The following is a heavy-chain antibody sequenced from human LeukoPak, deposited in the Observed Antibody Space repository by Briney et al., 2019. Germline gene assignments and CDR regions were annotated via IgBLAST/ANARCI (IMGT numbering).Heavy chain of an antibody. CDR2: IYPGDSDT. CDR3: ASPYYDILTGYSIGAFDI. J-gene: IGHJ3*02. CDR1: GYSFTSYW. D-gene: IGHD3-9*01. Sequence: GESLKISCKGSGYSFTSYWIGWVRQIPGKGLEWMGIIYPGDSDTRYSPSFQGQVTISADKSISTAYLQWSSLKASDTAMYYCASPYYDILTGYSIGAFDIWGQGTMATVSS. V-gene: IGHV5-51*01.